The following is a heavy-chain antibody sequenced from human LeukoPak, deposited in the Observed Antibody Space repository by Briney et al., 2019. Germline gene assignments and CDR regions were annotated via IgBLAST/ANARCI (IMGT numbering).Heavy chain of an antibody. CDR1: GGSISSYY. J-gene: IGHJ4*02. D-gene: IGHD1-1*01. CDR3: ARGGGWGNWNDAVDY. Sequence: SETLSLTCTVSGGSISSYYWSWIRQPAGKGLEWIGYIHNSGSTKYNPSLKSPVSISVDTSKNQFSLKVNSVTAADTAVYYCARGGGWGNWNDAVDYWGQGTLVTVSS. CDR2: IHNSGST. V-gene: IGHV4-59*01.